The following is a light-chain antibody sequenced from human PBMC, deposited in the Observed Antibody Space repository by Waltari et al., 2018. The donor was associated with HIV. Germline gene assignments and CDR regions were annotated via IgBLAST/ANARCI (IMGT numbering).Light chain of an antibody. CDR2: GAS. CDR3: QQNNDFPLT. Sequence: EIVMTQSPATLSVSPGERATLSCRASQSISNNLAWYQQNPGQAPRLLIYGASTKDTAIAARFSGSVSGTEFTLTISSLQSEDFAVYYCQQNNDFPLTFGGGTKVEIK. J-gene: IGKJ4*01. CDR1: QSISNN. V-gene: IGKV3-15*01.